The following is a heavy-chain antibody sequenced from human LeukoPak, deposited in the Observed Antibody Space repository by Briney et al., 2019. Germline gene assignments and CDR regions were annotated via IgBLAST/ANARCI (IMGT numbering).Heavy chain of an antibody. J-gene: IGHJ4*02. CDR3: ARRYCSSTSCLFDY. CDR1: GFTFSSYE. CDR2: ISSTSGSTI. Sequence: PGGSLRLSCAASGFTFSSYEMNWVRQAPGKGLEWVSYISSTSGSTIYYADSVKGRFTISRDNAKNSLYLQMNSLRAEDTAVYYCARRYCSSTSCLFDYWGQGTLVTVSS. V-gene: IGHV3-48*03. D-gene: IGHD2-2*01.